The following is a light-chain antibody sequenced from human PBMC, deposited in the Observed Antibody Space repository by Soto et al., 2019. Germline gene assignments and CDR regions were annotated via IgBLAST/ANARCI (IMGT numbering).Light chain of an antibody. CDR1: QTISSW. CDR2: KAS. V-gene: IGKV1-5*03. J-gene: IGKJ1*01. CDR3: QHYNSYSEA. Sequence: DIQMTQSPSTLSGSVGDRVTITFRASQTISSWLAWYQQKPGKAPKLLIYKASTVKSGVPSRFSSSGSGTEFTLTISILQPDDFATYCCQHYNSYSEAFGQGTKVDIK.